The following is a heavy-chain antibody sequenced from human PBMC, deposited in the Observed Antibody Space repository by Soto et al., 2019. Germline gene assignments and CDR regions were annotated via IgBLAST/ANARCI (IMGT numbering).Heavy chain of an antibody. CDR3: EKGMTDTGGYYYYSMDV. Sequence: GGSLRLSCGASGFTFSSYAMSWVRRAPGKGLDWVSVISGSGGITYSADSVKGRFTISRDNSKNILYLQMNSLRAEDTAVYYCEKGMTDTGGYYYYSMDVWGQGTAVTVYS. CDR1: GFTFSSYA. J-gene: IGHJ6*02. V-gene: IGHV3-23*01. CDR2: ISGSGGIT.